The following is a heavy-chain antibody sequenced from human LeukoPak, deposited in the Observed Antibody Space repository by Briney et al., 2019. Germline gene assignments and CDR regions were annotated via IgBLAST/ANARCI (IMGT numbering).Heavy chain of an antibody. D-gene: IGHD3-22*01. CDR2: LKQDGSEK. V-gene: IGHV3-7*01. CDR1: GFTFSNYW. CDR3: ARGDYYDSSGYSSPDAFDI. Sequence: AGGSLRLSCAASGFTFSNYWMSWVRQAPGKALEWLANLKQDGSEKYYVDSVKGRFTISRDNAKNSLYLQMNSLRAEDTAVYYCARGDYYDSSGYSSPDAFDIWGQGTMVTVSS. J-gene: IGHJ3*02.